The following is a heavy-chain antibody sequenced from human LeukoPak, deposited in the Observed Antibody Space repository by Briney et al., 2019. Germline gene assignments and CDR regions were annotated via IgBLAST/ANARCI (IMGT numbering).Heavy chain of an antibody. D-gene: IGHD3-10*01. V-gene: IGHV1-18*01. Sequence: ASVKVSCKASGHTFTSYGISWVRQAPGQGLEWMGWISAYNGNTNYAQKLQGRVTMTTDTSTSTAYMELRSLRSDDTAVYYCARVARSTMVRGRGSAPPDYWGQGTLVTVSS. CDR3: ARVARSTMVRGRGSAPPDY. CDR2: ISAYNGNT. J-gene: IGHJ4*02. CDR1: GHTFTSYG.